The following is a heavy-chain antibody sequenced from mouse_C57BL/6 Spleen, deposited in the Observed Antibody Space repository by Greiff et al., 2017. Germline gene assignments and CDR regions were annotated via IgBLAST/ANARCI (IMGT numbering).Heavy chain of an antibody. Sequence: EVMLVESGGGLVKPGGSLKLSCAASGFTFSDYGMHWVRQAPEKGLEWVAYISSGSSTIYSAAPVKGRFTISRDNAKNTLFLQVTSLRSEDTAMYYCARDRVYYAMDYWGQGTSGTVSS. V-gene: IGHV5-17*01. CDR3: ARDRVYYAMDY. CDR2: ISSGSSTI. D-gene: IGHD3-2*01. J-gene: IGHJ4*01. CDR1: GFTFSDYG.